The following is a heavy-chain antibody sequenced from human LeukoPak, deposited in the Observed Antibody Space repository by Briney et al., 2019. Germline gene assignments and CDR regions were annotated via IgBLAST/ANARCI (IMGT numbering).Heavy chain of an antibody. J-gene: IGHJ4*02. D-gene: IGHD3-22*01. CDR3: ARIDSSAYLDY. V-gene: IGHV5-51*01. CDR1: GYSFTNYG. Sequence: GESLKISCKGSGYSFTNYGIAWVRQMPGKGLEWMGIIYPGDSDTRYSPSFQGQVTISVDKSISTAYLQWSSLKASDTAMYYCARIDSSAYLDYWGQGTLVTVSS. CDR2: IYPGDSDT.